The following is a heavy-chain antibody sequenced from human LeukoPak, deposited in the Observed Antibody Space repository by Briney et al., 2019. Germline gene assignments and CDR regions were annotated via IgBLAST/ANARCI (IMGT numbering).Heavy chain of an antibody. J-gene: IGHJ5*02. D-gene: IGHD3-10*01. CDR2: IRFDGNSK. Sequence: GGSLRLSCAASEFTFSKYGMHWVRQAPGKGLEWVAFIRFDGNSKYYADSVKGRFTISRDNSKNTLYLQMNSLRPEDTAVYYCAKETYYYGSGVIRGWLDPWGQGTLVTVSS. V-gene: IGHV3-30*02. CDR1: EFTFSKYG. CDR3: AKETYYYGSGVIRGWLDP.